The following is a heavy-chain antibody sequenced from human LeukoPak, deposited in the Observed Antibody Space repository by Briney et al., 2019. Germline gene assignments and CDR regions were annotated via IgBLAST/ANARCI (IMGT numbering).Heavy chain of an antibody. D-gene: IGHD4-17*01. V-gene: IGHV4-59*11. Sequence: SDTLSLTCAVSDDSFSSHYWTWIRQPPGKGLEWIGYISYIGSTNYNPPLKSRVTISIDTSKNEFSLKLTSVTAADTAVYYCARDLVTVTKGFDIWGQGTMVTVSS. J-gene: IGHJ3*02. CDR3: ARDLVTVTKGFDI. CDR1: DDSFSSHY. CDR2: ISYIGST.